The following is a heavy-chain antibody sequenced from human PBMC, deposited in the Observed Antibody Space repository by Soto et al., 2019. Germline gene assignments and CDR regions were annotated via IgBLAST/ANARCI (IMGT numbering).Heavy chain of an antibody. CDR3: ARDGTTVTTKSKLNNWFDP. CDR2: ISAYNGNT. V-gene: IGHV1-18*01. J-gene: IGHJ5*02. CDR1: GYTFTSYG. Sequence: GSVKVCCKACGYTFTSYGISLVRQAPGQGLEWMGWISAYNGNTNYAQKLQGRVTMTTDTSTSTAYMELRSLRSDDTAVYYCARDGTTVTTKSKLNNWFDPWGQGTMVTVSS. D-gene: IGHD4-17*01.